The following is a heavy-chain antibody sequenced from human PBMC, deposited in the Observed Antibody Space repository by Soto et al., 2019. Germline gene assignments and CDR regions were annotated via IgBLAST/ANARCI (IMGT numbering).Heavy chain of an antibody. J-gene: IGHJ5*02. V-gene: IGHV4-59*12. CDR1: GGSISSSY. CDR3: GKDSGKPCGYFRWFDP. Sequence: ETLSPTSTVSGGSISSSYWSWIRQPPGKGLEWSGYIFYSGSTNYTPALKSRVTISVDTSKSRFSPQLSSVPAAEKAVFYCGKDSGKPCGYFRWFDPWGQGTLVTVSS. D-gene: IGHD3-22*01. CDR2: IFYSGST.